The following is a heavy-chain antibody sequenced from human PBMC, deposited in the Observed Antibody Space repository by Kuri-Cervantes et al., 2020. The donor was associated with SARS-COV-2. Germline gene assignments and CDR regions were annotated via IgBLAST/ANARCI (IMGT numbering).Heavy chain of an antibody. D-gene: IGHD3-3*01. V-gene: IGHV3-30*02. CDR3: AKAYYDFWSGPWGGFDI. J-gene: IGHJ3*02. CDR2: IGYDGSDK. Sequence: GGSLRLSCAASEFTFSRYGIHWVRQAPGKGLQWVAFIGYDGSDKYYADSVKGRFTISRDSSKNTLDMQMNSLRAEDTAVYFCAKAYYDFWSGPWGGFDIWGQGTVVTVSS. CDR1: EFTFSRYG.